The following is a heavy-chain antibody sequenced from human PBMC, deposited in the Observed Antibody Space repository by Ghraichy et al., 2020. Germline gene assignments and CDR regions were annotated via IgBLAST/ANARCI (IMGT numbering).Heavy chain of an antibody. CDR1: GGSFSGYY. CDR2: INHSGST. CDR3: ARASNRVTTKGQRPFDY. Sequence: SETLSLTCAVYGGSFSGYYWSWIRQPPGKGLEWIGEINHSGSTNYNPSLKSRVTISVDTSKNQFSLKLSSVTAADTAVYYCARASNRVTTKGQRPFDYWGQGTLVTVSS. V-gene: IGHV4-34*01. J-gene: IGHJ4*02. D-gene: IGHD4-17*01.